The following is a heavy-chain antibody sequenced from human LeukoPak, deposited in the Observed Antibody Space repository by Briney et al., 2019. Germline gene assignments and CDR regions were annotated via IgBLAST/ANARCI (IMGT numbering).Heavy chain of an antibody. CDR1: GFSFSSYA. V-gene: IGHV3-21*01. CDR2: ISSSSSYR. Sequence: GGSLRLSCAASGFSFSSYAMNWVRQAPGKGLEWVSSISSSSSYRYYADSVKGRFTISRDNAKNSLHLQMNSLRAEDTAVYYCMSYAGRSDDYWGQGTLVTVSS. J-gene: IGHJ4*02. D-gene: IGHD3-16*01. CDR3: MSYAGRSDDY.